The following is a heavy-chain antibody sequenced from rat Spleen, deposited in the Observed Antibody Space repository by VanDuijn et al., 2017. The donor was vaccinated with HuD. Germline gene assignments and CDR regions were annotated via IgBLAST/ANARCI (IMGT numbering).Heavy chain of an antibody. V-gene: IGHV2-43*01. J-gene: IGHJ2*01. Sequence: QVQLKESGPGLVQPSQTLSLTCTVSGFSLTSYHVSWVRQPPGKGLEWMGVIWTGGSTDYNSALKSRLSISRDTSKRQVFLKMNSLQTEDTATYYCVRDGGFDYWGQGVMVTVSS. CDR3: VRDGGFDY. CDR1: GFSLTSYH. CDR2: IWTGGST.